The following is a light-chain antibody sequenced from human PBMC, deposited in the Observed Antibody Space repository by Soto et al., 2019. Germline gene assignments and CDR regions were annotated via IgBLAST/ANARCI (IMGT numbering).Light chain of an antibody. J-gene: IGKJ5*01. CDR2: GAS. V-gene: IGKV3-20*01. Sequence: EIVLTQSPGTLSLSPGERATLSCRASQSVSSSYLAWYQQKPGQAPRLLIYGASSRATGIPDRFSGSGSGTDFTLTISRLEPEDFAVYFCQQYNNWPPITFGQGTRLET. CDR3: QQYNNWPPIT. CDR1: QSVSSSY.